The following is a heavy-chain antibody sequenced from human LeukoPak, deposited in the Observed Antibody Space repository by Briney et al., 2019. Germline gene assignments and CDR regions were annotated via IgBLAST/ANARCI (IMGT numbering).Heavy chain of an antibody. J-gene: IGHJ6*02. V-gene: IGHV3-9*01. Sequence: GGSLRLSCAASGFTFSSYWMSWVRQVPGKGLEWVSGISWNSGSIGYADSVKGRFTISRDNAKNSLYLQMNSLRAEDTALYYCAKELEVDGDYHYGMDVWGQGTTVTVSS. D-gene: IGHD4-17*01. CDR2: ISWNSGSI. CDR3: AKELEVDGDYHYGMDV. CDR1: GFTFSSYW.